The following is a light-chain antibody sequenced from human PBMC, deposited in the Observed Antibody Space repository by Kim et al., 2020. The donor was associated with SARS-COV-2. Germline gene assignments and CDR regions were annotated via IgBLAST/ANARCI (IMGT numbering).Light chain of an antibody. CDR3: QQYDSLPYT. Sequence: DIQMTQSPSSLSASVGDRVTITCQASQDISNFLNWYQHKPGKAPKLLIYDASNLETGVPSGFSGSGSATDFTFTISSLQPEDIATYYCQQYDSLPYTFGQGTKLEI. J-gene: IGKJ2*01. V-gene: IGKV1-33*01. CDR2: DAS. CDR1: QDISNF.